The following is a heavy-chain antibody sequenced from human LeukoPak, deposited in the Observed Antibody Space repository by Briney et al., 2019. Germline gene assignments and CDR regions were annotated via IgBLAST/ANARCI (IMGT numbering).Heavy chain of an antibody. D-gene: IGHD4-17*01. J-gene: IGHJ4*02. CDR3: ARDLRGTDYGDLHY. V-gene: IGHV3-30-3*01. CDR1: GFTFSSYA. Sequence: PGGSLRLSCAASGFTFSSYAMHWVRQAPGKGLEWVAVISYDGSNKYYADSVKGRFTISRDNSKNTLYLQMNSLRAEDTAVYYCARDLRGTDYGDLHYWGQGTLVTVSS. CDR2: ISYDGSNK.